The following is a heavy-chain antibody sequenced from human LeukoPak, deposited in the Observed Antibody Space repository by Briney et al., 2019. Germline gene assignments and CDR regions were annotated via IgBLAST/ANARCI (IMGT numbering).Heavy chain of an antibody. D-gene: IGHD6-13*01. V-gene: IGHV4-39*01. J-gene: IGHJ4*02. CDR1: GGSISSSSYY. CDR3: ARLRRNSWYFDY. CDR2: IYYSGST. Sequence: PSETLSLTCTVSGGSISSSSYYWGWIRQPPGKGLEWIGSIYYSGSTYYNPSLKSRVTISVDTSKNQFSLKLSSVTAADTAVYYCARLRRNSWYFDYWGREPWSPSPQ.